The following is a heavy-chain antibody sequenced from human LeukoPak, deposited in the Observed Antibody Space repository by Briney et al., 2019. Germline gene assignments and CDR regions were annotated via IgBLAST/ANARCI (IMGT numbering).Heavy chain of an antibody. D-gene: IGHD6-6*01. CDR2: ISYDGSNK. CDR1: GFTFSRNA. CDR3: AREEYSNSRGVFDI. Sequence: PGRSLRLSCAASGFTFSRNAMHWVRQAPGKGLEWVTVISYDGSNKYYADSVNGRLTISRDNSKNTLYLQMNSLRGEDTAVYYCAREEYSNSRGVFDIWGQGTMVTVSS. J-gene: IGHJ3*02. V-gene: IGHV3-30*04.